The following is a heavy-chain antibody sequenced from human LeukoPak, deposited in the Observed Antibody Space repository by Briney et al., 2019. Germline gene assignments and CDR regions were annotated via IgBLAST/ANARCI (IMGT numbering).Heavy chain of an antibody. V-gene: IGHV3-74*01. CDR2: ISSDGSRT. CDR3: ARETAVSGGIFFDC. D-gene: IGHD3-10*01. Sequence: PGGSLRLSCAASGFTFSSYWMHWVRQAPGKGLVWVSRISSDGSRTNYADSVQGRLTISRDNAKNTLFLHMNSLRAEDTAVYYCARETAVSGGIFFDCWGQGTLVTFSS. CDR1: GFTFSSYW. J-gene: IGHJ4*02.